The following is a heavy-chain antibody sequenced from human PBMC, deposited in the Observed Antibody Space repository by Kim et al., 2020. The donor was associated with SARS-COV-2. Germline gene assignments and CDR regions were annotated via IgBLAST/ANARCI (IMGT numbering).Heavy chain of an antibody. CDR2: IYYSGST. CDR3: ARRCSSTSCYDFDY. CDR1: GGSISSSSYY. J-gene: IGHJ4*01. Sequence: SETLSLTCTVSGGSISSSSYYWGWIRQPPGKGLEWIGSIYYSGSTYYNPSLKSRVTISVDTSKNQFSLKLSSVTAADTAVYYCARRCSSTSCYDFDYWG. V-gene: IGHV4-39*01. D-gene: IGHD2-2*01.